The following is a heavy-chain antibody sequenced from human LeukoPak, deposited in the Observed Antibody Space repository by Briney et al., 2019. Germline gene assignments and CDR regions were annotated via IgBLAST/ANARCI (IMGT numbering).Heavy chain of an antibody. CDR1: GGSISSGGYY. CDR3: ARGGPAAVYRAFDY. Sequence: SQTLSLTCTVSGGSISSGGYYWSWIRQHPGKGLEWIGYIYYSGSTYYNPSHKSRVTISVDTSKNQFSLKLSSVTAADTAVYYCARGGPAAVYRAFDYWGQGTLVTVSS. J-gene: IGHJ4*02. D-gene: IGHD2-2*01. V-gene: IGHV4-31*03. CDR2: IYYSGST.